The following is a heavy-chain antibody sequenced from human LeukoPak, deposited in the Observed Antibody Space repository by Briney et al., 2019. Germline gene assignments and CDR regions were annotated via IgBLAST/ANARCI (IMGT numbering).Heavy chain of an antibody. V-gene: IGHV3-30*18. CDR3: AKVASLCTSTSCVRGGFDY. J-gene: IGHJ4*02. CDR1: GFTFSSYG. D-gene: IGHD2-2*01. Sequence: HAGGSLRLSCAASGFTFSSYGMHWVRQAPGKGLEWVAVISYDGSNKYYADSVKGRFTISRDNSKNTLYLQMNSLRAEDTAGYYCAKVASLCTSTSCVRGGFDYWGQGTLVTVSS. CDR2: ISYDGSNK.